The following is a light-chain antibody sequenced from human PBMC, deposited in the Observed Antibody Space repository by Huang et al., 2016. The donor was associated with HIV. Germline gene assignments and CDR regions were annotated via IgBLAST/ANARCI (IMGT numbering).Light chain of an antibody. CDR1: QSINSY. Sequence: DIQMTQSPSSLSASVGDRVTITCRASQSINSYLNWYQQKPEKAPKLLIYAASSLQSGVPSRFSGSGSGTDSTLTISSLQPEDFATYCCQQVYSIPWTFGQGTKVEIK. J-gene: IGKJ1*01. CDR2: AAS. V-gene: IGKV1-39*01. CDR3: QQVYSIPWT.